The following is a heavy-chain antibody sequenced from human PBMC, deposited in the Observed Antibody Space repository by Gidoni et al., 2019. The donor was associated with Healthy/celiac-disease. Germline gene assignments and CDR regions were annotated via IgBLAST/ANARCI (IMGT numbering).Heavy chain of an antibody. CDR1: GFTFSRHA. D-gene: IGHD3-3*01. Sequence: QVQLVESGGGVVQPGRSLRLSCAATGFTFSRHAMHWVRQAPGKGLEWLAVISYDGSNKYYADSVKGRFTSSRDNSKNTLYLQMNSLRAEDTAVYYCARSITIFGVVVYYYYGMDVWGQGTTVTVSS. V-gene: IGHV3-30-3*01. CDR2: ISYDGSNK. CDR3: ARSITIFGVVVYYYYGMDV. J-gene: IGHJ6*02.